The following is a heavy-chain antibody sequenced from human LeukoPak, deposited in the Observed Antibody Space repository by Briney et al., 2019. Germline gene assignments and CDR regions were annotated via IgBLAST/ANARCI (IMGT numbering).Heavy chain of an antibody. V-gene: IGHV3-23*01. CDR3: AKDRSCSGSSCNVGS. CDR1: GFTFSSYP. D-gene: IGHD2-2*01. CDR2: IGSSAGDT. J-gene: IGHJ3*01. Sequence: GGTLRLSCAASGFTFSSYPMTWVRHAPGKGLEWVSTIGSSAGDTHYADSVKGRFTISRDNSKNTLFLQMNSLRAEDTAVYYCAKDRSCSGSSCNVGSWGQGTMVTVSS.